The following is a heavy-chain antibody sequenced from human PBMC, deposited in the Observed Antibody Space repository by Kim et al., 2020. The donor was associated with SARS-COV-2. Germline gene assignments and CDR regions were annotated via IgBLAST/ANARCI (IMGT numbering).Heavy chain of an antibody. D-gene: IGHD3-16*02. J-gene: IGHJ3*02. CDR1: GGSISSSSYY. CDR3: ARHEFVLLDAFDI. V-gene: IGHV4-39*01. Sequence: SETLSLTCTVSGGSISSSSYYWGWIRQPPGKGLEWIGSIYYSGSTYYNPSLKSRVTISVDTSKNQFSLKLSSVTAADTAVYYCARHEFVLLDAFDIWGQGTMVTVSS. CDR2: IYYSGST.